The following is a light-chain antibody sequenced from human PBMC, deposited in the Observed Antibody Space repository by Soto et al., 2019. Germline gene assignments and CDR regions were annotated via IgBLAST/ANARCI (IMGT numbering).Light chain of an antibody. CDR3: QQYNSYST. CDR2: KAS. J-gene: IGKJ1*01. Sequence: DIQMTQSPSTLSASVGDRVTITCRASQSISSWLAWYQQKPGKAPKLLIYKASSLESGVPSRFSGSGSGTEFTLTISSRQPDDFATYYCQQYNSYSTFGQGTKVDIK. V-gene: IGKV1-5*03. CDR1: QSISSW.